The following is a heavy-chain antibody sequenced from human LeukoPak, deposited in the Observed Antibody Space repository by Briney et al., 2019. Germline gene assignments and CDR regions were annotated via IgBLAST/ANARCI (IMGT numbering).Heavy chain of an antibody. D-gene: IGHD6-25*01. V-gene: IGHV3-9*01. CDR2: ISWNGGTT. J-gene: IGHJ1*01. Sequence: PGGSLRLSCAASGFTFGSYAMSWVRQAPGKGLEWVSGISWNGGTTAYADSVKGRFIISRDNAQNSLHLQMNSLRVEDTAFYYCTKDDRVELDSSGCHQHWGQGTLVTVSS. CDR3: TKDDRVELDSSGCHQH. CDR1: GFTFGSYA.